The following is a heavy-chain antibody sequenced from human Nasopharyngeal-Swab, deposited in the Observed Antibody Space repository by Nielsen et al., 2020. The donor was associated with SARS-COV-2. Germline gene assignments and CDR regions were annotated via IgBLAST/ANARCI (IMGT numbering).Heavy chain of an antibody. CDR2: INPSGST. CDR1: GYTFTSYY. J-gene: IGHJ4*02. Sequence: ASVKVSCKASGYTFTSYYMHWVRQAPGPGLEWMGIINPSGSTTYSEKFQGRVTMTSDTSTSTVYMELSSRRSEDTAVYYCARELSPYYDFWSGWLDYWGQGILVTVSS. CDR3: ARELSPYYDFWSGWLDY. D-gene: IGHD3-3*01. V-gene: IGHV1-46*01.